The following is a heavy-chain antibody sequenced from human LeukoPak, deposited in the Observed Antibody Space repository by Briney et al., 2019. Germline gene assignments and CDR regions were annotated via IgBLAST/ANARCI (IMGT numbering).Heavy chain of an antibody. V-gene: IGHV3-30*04. CDR2: ISYDGSNK. J-gene: IGHJ5*02. CDR1: GFTFSSYA. Sequence: PGRSLRLSCAASGFTFSSYAMHWVRQAPGKGLEWVAVISYDGSNKYYADSVKGRFTISRDNSKNTLYLQMNSLRAEDTAVYYCARVGVMITLGHNWFDPWGQGTLVTVSS. CDR3: ARVGVMITLGHNWFDP. D-gene: IGHD3-16*01.